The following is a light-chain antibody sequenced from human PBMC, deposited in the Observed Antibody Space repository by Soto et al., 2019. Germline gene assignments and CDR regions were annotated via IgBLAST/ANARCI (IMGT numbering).Light chain of an antibody. CDR2: DVS. Sequence: QSALTQPASVSGSPGQWITISCTGTSSDVGGYNYVSWYQHHPGKAPKLMIYDVSNRPSGVSNRFSGSKSGNTASLTISGLQAEDEADYYCRSYTSSSTRVFGTGTKVTVL. J-gene: IGLJ1*01. CDR1: SSDVGGYNY. V-gene: IGLV2-14*03. CDR3: RSYTSSSTRV.